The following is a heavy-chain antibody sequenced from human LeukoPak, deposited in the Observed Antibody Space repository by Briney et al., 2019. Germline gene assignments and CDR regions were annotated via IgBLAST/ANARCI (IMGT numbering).Heavy chain of an antibody. Sequence: GGSLRLSCAASGFTFSSYAMHWVRQAPGKGLEWVAVISYDGSNKYYADSVKGRFTISRDNSKNTLYLQMNSLRAEDTAVYYCARDQSYDILTGYYNIPYYYYGMDVWGQGTTVTVSS. CDR1: GFTFSSYA. CDR2: ISYDGSNK. V-gene: IGHV3-30*04. D-gene: IGHD3-9*01. CDR3: ARDQSYDILTGYYNIPYYYYGMDV. J-gene: IGHJ6*02.